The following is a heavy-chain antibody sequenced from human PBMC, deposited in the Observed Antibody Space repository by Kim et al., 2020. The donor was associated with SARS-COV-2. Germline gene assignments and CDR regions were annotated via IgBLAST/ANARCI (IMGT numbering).Heavy chain of an antibody. CDR1: GGTFSSYA. J-gene: IGHJ6*02. Sequence: SVKVSCKASGGTFSSYAISWVRQAPGQGLEWMGGIIPIFGTANYAQKFQGRVTITADESTSTAYMELSSLRSEDTAVYYCARCLVNERYYYYYYGMDVWGQGTTVTVSS. CDR3: ARCLVNERYYYYYYGMDV. V-gene: IGHV1-69*13. CDR2: IIPIFGTA. D-gene: IGHD3-16*02.